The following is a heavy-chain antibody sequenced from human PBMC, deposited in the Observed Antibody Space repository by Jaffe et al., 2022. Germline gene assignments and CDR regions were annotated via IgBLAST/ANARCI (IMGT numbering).Heavy chain of an antibody. Sequence: QVQLVQSGAEVKKPGSSVKVSCKASGGTFSSYAISWVRQAPGQGLEWMGGIIPIFGTANYAQKFQGRVTITTDESTSTAYMELSSLRSEDTAVYYCASQAMVRGVILRDDAFDIWGQGTMVTVSS. V-gene: IGHV1-69*05. CDR3: ASQAMVRGVILRDDAFDI. CDR1: GGTFSSYA. CDR2: IIPIFGTA. J-gene: IGHJ3*02. D-gene: IGHD3-10*01.